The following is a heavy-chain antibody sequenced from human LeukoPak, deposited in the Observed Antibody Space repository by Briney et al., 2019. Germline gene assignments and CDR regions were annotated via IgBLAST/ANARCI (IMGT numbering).Heavy chain of an antibody. CDR1: GFTFSSYA. CDR2: ISGSGGST. J-gene: IGHJ4*02. V-gene: IGHV3-23*01. Sequence: GGSLRLSCAASGFTFSSYAMSWVRQAPGKGLEWVSAISGSGGSTYYVYSVKGRFTISRDNSKNTLYLQMNSLRAEDTAVYCCSKDLGYCSSTSCYKRDYGGQGTLVTVSS. CDR3: SKDLGYCSSTSCYKRDY. D-gene: IGHD2-2*02.